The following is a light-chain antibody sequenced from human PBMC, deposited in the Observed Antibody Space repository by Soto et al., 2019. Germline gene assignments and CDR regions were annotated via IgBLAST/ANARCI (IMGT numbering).Light chain of an antibody. V-gene: IGLV2-8*01. CDR3: SSYVGSNNLL. J-gene: IGLJ2*01. Sequence: QSALTQPPSASGSPGQSVTISCTGISSDVGGYNYVSWYQQHPGKAPKLMIYEVSKRPSGVPDRFSGSKSGNTASLTVSGLQAEDEAEYYCSSYVGSNNLLFGGGTKLTVL. CDR2: EVS. CDR1: SSDVGGYNY.